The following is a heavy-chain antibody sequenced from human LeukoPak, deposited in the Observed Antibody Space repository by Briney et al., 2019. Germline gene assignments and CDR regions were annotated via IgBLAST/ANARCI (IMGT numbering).Heavy chain of an antibody. J-gene: IGHJ6*02. D-gene: IGHD2-2*02. Sequence: PSETLSLTCTVSGGSISSGGYYWSWIRQHPGKGLEWIGYIYYSGSTYYNPSLKSRVTISVDTSKNQFSLKLSSVTAADTAVYYCARVPRYCSSTSCYNYYYYGMDVWGQGTTVTVSS. CDR3: ARVPRYCSSTSCYNYYYYGMDV. CDR2: IYYSGST. V-gene: IGHV4-31*03. CDR1: GGSISSGGYY.